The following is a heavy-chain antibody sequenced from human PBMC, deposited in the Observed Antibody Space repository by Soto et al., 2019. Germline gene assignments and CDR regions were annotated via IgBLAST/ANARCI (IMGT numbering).Heavy chain of an antibody. D-gene: IGHD2-15*01. CDR1: GYTFTSYA. J-gene: IGHJ1*01. Sequence: GASVKVSCKASGYTFTSYAMHWVRQAPGQGLEWMGWINAGNGNTKYSQKFQGRVTITRDTSASTAYMELSSLRSEDTAVYYCARDGDHCSGGSCFSGFQHWGQGTLVTVSS. CDR2: INAGNGNT. V-gene: IGHV1-3*01. CDR3: ARDGDHCSGGSCFSGFQH.